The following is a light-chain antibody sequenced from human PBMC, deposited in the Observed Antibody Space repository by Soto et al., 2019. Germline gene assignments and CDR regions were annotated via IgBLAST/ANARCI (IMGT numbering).Light chain of an antibody. CDR2: DVS. Sequence: QSVLTQPRSVSGSPGQSVAISCTGTSSDVGRYKYVSWYQQHPGKAPKLMIYDVSERPSGVPDRFSGSKSGNTASLTISGLQAEDEADYFCCSFADSNTKVFGGGTKLTVL. J-gene: IGLJ2*01. CDR1: SSDVGRYKY. V-gene: IGLV2-11*01. CDR3: CSFADSNTKV.